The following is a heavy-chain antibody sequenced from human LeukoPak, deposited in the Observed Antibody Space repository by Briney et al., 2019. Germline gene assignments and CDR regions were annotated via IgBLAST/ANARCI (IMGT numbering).Heavy chain of an antibody. V-gene: IGHV3-21*01. D-gene: IGHD3-10*01. CDR3: ARAIGDRSKYYYYYYYMDV. CDR2: IDSSSGYM. Sequence: GGSLRLSCAASGFTFSNAWMNWARQAPGKGLEWVSSIDSSSGYMFYADSVKGRFTISRDNAKNSLYLQMNSLRAEDTAVYYCARAIGDRSKYYYYYYYMDVWGKGTTVTVSS. CDR1: GFTFSNAW. J-gene: IGHJ6*03.